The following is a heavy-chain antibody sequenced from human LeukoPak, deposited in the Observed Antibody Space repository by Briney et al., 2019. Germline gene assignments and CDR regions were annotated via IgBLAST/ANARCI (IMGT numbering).Heavy chain of an antibody. CDR1: GYTFTGYY. V-gene: IGHV1-2*02. J-gene: IGHJ4*02. D-gene: IGHD6-13*01. CDR2: TNPNSGGT. CDR3: ARSPLAAAGRRMFDY. Sequence: ASVKVSCKASGYTFTGYYMHWVRQAPGQGLEWMGCTNPNSGGTNYAQKFQGRVTMTRDTSISTAYMELSRLRSDDTAVYYCARSPLAAAGRRMFDYWGQGTLVTVSS.